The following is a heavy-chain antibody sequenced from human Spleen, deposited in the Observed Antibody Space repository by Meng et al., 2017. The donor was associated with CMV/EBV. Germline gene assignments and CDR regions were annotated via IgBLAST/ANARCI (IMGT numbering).Heavy chain of an antibody. CDR3: ARGRDYYDSSGSLDY. Sequence: VQLQQWGRGLLKTSETLSPPCAVYGGSFSGYYWSWIRQTPGQGLEWIGEINHSGSTNYNPSLKSRVTISVDTSKNQFSLKLSSVTAADTAVYYCARGRDYYDSSGSLDYWGQGTLVTVSS. CDR1: GGSFSGYY. V-gene: IGHV4-34*01. CDR2: INHSGST. D-gene: IGHD3-22*01. J-gene: IGHJ4*02.